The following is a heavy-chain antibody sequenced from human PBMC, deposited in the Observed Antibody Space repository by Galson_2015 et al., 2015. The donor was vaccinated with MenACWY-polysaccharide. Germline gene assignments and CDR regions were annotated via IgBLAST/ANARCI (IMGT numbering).Heavy chain of an antibody. V-gene: IGHV3-9*01. D-gene: IGHD5-18*01. CDR2: ISWNSGSI. Sequence: SLRLSCAASGFTFDGYAMHWVRQAPGKGLERVSGISWNSGSIGYADSVKGRFTISRDNAKNSLYLQMNSLRAEDTALYYCAKDIRGYSYGFGFDPWGREPWSPSPQ. CDR1: GFTFDGYA. CDR3: AKDIRGYSYGFGFDP. J-gene: IGHJ5*02.